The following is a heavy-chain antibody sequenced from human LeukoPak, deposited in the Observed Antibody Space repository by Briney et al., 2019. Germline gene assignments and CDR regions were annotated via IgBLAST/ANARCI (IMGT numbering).Heavy chain of an antibody. Sequence: GGSLRLSCAASGFTFDDYAMHWVRQAPGKGLEWVSGISWNSGSIGYADSVKGRFTISRDNAKNSLYLQMNSLRAEDTALYYCAKGRNMVWFGEPNYWGQGTLVTVSS. CDR1: GFTFDDYA. J-gene: IGHJ4*02. CDR3: AKGRNMVWFGEPNY. D-gene: IGHD3-10*01. CDR2: ISWNSGSI. V-gene: IGHV3-9*01.